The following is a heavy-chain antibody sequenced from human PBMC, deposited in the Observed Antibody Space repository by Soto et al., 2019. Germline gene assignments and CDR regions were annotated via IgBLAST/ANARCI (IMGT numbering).Heavy chain of an antibody. Sequence: QEQLVQAGAEVKKPGSSVSISCRASGGTFSNDAVSWVRQAPGQGLQWMGGIIPIFGTTHYAQKFQGRVTITADESTATAYMELRSVTSEDTAVYYCATGLRTANYGMDLWGQGTAVTVSS. J-gene: IGHJ6*02. CDR1: GGTFSNDA. CDR3: ATGLRTANYGMDL. CDR2: IIPIFGTT. V-gene: IGHV1-69*01.